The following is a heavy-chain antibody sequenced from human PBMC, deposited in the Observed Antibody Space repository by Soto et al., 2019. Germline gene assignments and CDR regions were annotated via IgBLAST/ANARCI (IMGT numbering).Heavy chain of an antibody. CDR3: ARCDYGDHGEMTLGYYFDS. D-gene: IGHD4-17*01. J-gene: IGHJ4*02. V-gene: IGHV3-48*01. CDR1: GFTFSSYN. CDR2: ISSSSSTI. Sequence: EVQLVESGGGLVQPGGSLRLSCAATGFTFSSYNMNWVRQTPGKGLEWVSHISSSSSTIYYADSVKGRFTISRDNAKNSLYLQMHSLRVEDTAVYYCARCDYGDHGEMTLGYYFDSWGQGTLVTVSS.